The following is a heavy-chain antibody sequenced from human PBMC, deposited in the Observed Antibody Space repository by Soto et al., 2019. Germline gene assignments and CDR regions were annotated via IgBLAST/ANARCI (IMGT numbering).Heavy chain of an antibody. J-gene: IGHJ6*02. V-gene: IGHV1-2*02. D-gene: IGHD1-26*01. CDR2: MRTGSGDT. Sequence: SVKVSCKASRYTFTSYDIFWVRQSPGQGLEWMGWMRTGSGDTHYAQKFQGRVTMTRDTSISTAYMELNNLVSDDTAVYYCARRSTTYVNEVIYDIWG. CDR3: ARRSTTYVNEVIYDI. CDR1: RYTFTSYD.